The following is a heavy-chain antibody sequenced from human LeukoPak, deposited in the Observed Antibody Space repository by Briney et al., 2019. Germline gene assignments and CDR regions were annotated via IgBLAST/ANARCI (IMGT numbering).Heavy chain of an antibody. D-gene: IGHD1-26*01. V-gene: IGHV1-2*02. CDR3: ARDRKWELYYDY. J-gene: IGHJ4*02. CDR1: GYTFTGYY. Sequence: ASVRVSCKASGYTFTGYYMHWVRQAPGQGLEWMGWINPNSGGTNYAQKFQGRVTMTRDTSISTAYMELSRLRSDDTAVYYCARDRKWELYYDYWGQGTLVTVSS. CDR2: INPNSGGT.